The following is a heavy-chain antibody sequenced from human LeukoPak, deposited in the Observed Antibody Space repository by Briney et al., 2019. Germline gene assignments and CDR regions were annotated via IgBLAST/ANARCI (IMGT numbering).Heavy chain of an antibody. D-gene: IGHD5-18*01. CDR2: IRYDGSNK. V-gene: IGHV3-30*02. CDR1: GFTFSSYG. J-gene: IGHJ4*02. CDR3: ANLYGYVAY. Sequence: QSGGSLRLSCAASGFTFSSYGMHWVRLAQGKGLEWVAFIRYDGSNKYYADSVKGRFTISRDNSKNTLYLQMNSLRAEDTAVYYCANLYGYVAYWGEGTLVTVSS.